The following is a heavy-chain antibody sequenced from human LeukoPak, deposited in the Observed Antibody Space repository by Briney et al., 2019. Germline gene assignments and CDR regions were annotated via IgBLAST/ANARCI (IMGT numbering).Heavy chain of an antibody. CDR3: ATEDWYLDR. D-gene: IGHD3/OR15-3a*01. CDR1: GFTFSRNW. V-gene: IGHV3-74*01. CDR2: IDDNGGNE. Sequence: GGSLRLSCAASGFTFSRNWMHWVRQAPGKGLVWVSRIDDNGGNEDYDASVKGRFTISRDNAKNRLYLQMNSLRPEDTAVYYCATEDWYLDRWGRGTLVTVSS. J-gene: IGHJ4*01.